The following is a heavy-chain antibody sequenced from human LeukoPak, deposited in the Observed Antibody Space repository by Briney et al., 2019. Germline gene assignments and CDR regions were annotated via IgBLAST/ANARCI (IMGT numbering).Heavy chain of an antibody. V-gene: IGHV4-34*01. CDR2: SNDSGGT. D-gene: IGHD3-16*01. CDR3: TRGAGWLIDY. Sequence: PSETLSLTCAVYGGTFSGYYWSWIRQPPGKRLEWVGESNDSGGTNYNPSLKSRVTISADKSKNQFSLKLNSLTTADTAVYYCTRGAGWLIDYWGQGTLVTVSS. J-gene: IGHJ4*02. CDR1: GGTFSGYY.